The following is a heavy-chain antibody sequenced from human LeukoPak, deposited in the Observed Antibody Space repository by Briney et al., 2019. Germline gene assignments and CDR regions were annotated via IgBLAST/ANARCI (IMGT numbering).Heavy chain of an antibody. CDR2: TYYRSKWYN. V-gene: IGHV6-1*01. J-gene: IGHJ4*02. CDR1: GDSVSSNSGT. CDR3: ARGVRAGKGIDH. Sequence: SQTLSLTCAISGDSVSSNSGTWNWIRQSPSRGLEWLGGTYYRSKWYNDYAVSVKSRITINPDTSKNQFSLQLNSVTPEDTAVYYCARGVRAGKGIDHWGQGTLVTVSS.